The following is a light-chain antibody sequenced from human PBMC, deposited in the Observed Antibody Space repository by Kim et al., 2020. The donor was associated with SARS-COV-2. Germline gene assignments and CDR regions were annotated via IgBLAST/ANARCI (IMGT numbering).Light chain of an antibody. Sequence: QSALTQPASVSGSPGQSITISCTGSSSDVGGYNYVSWYQQHPGEAPKLMIYDVSERPSGISNRFSGSKSGNTASLTISGLQAEDEADYYCSSYTSSSTIIFGGGTKL. CDR1: SSDVGGYNY. V-gene: IGLV2-14*01. CDR3: SSYTSSSTII. CDR2: DVS. J-gene: IGLJ2*01.